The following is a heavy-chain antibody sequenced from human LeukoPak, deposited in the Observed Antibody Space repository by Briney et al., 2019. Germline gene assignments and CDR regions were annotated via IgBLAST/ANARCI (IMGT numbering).Heavy chain of an antibody. CDR2: IIPIFGTA. CDR1: GYTFTSYG. V-gene: IGHV1-69*06. Sequence: GASVKVSCKASGYTFTSYGISWVRQAPGQGLEWMGGIIPIFGTANYAQKFQGRVTITADKSTSTAYMELSSLRSEDTAVYYCARYCSGGSCYGYNDAFDIWGQGTMVTVSS. D-gene: IGHD2-15*01. CDR3: ARYCSGGSCYGYNDAFDI. J-gene: IGHJ3*02.